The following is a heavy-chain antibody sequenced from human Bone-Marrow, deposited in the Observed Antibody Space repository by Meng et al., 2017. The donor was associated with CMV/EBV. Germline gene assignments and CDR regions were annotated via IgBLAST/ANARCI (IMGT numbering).Heavy chain of an antibody. V-gene: IGHV4-59*01. CDR1: GGSISSYY. Sequence: SETLSLTCTVSGGSISSYYWSWIRQPPGKGLEWIGYIYYSGSTNYNPSLKSRVTISVDTSKNQFSLKLSSVTAADTAVYYCARLRRNGFDIWGQGTMVTVSS. CDR2: IYYSGST. J-gene: IGHJ3*02. CDR3: ARLRRNGFDI.